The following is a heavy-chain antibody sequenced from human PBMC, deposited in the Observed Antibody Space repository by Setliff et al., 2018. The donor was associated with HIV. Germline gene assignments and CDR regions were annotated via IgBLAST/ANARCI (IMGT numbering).Heavy chain of an antibody. D-gene: IGHD6-13*01. J-gene: IGHJ3*02. V-gene: IGHV5-51*01. CDR3: ARRGIALPPHAFDI. CDR2: IYPGDSDT. CDR1: GYSFTNYW. Sequence: GESLKISCEASGYSFTNYWIGWVRQTPGKGLEWMGIIYPGDSDTRYSPSFQGQVTISADKSISTAYLQWSSLKASDTAMYYCARRGIALPPHAFDIWGQGTMVTVSS.